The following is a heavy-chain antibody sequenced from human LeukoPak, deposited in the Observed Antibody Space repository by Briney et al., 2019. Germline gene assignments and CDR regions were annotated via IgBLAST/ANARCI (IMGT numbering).Heavy chain of an antibody. CDR2: IIPIFGIA. CDR1: GGTFSSYA. Sequence: SVKVSYKASGGTFSSYAISWVRQAPGQGLEWMGRIIPIFGIANYAQKFQGRVTITADKSTSTAYMELSSLRSEDTAVYYCARETRWILRYYGLDVWGQGTTVTVSS. V-gene: IGHV1-69*04. CDR3: ARETRWILRYYGLDV. J-gene: IGHJ6*02. D-gene: IGHD3-9*01.